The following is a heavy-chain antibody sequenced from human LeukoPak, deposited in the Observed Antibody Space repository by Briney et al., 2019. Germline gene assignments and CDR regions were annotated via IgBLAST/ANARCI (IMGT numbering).Heavy chain of an antibody. J-gene: IGHJ5*02. CDR3: AKRLTGWQQLVAGGWFDP. V-gene: IGHV3-74*03. D-gene: IGHD6-13*01. CDR1: GFTFRNHW. CDR2: ISSDGSST. Sequence: PGGSLRLSCAASGFTFRNHWMHWVRQTPGKGLVWVSRISSDGSSTTYADSVKGRFTISRDNAKNTLYLQMNSLRAEDTAVYYCAKRLTGWQQLVAGGWFDPWGQGTLVTVSS.